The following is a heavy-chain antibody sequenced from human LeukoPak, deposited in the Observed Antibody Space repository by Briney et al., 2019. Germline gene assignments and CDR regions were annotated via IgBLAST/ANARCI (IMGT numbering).Heavy chain of an antibody. D-gene: IGHD6-13*01. CDR3: ARRAIAGRYVRGAFDI. CDR2: IIPILGIA. V-gene: IGHV1-69*04. J-gene: IGHJ3*02. CDR1: GGTFSSYA. Sequence: GASVKVSCKASGGTFSSYAISWVRQAPGQGLEWMGRIIPILGIANYAQKFQGRVTITADKSTSTAYMELNSLRAEDTAVYYCARRAIAGRYVRGAFDIWGQGTMVTVSS.